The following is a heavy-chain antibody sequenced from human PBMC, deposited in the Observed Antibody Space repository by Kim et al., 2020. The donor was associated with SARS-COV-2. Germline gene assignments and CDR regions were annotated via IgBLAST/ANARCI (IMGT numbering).Heavy chain of an antibody. Sequence: ASVKVSCKASGYRFTDYNMNWVRQAPGQGLQWMGWISPKTGHPVYAQDFTGRFVFSLDTSTSTTFLEIYSLEPEDSGVFYCARDPSLNHHDLWGQGTLVTVAT. J-gene: IGHJ4*02. CDR1: GYRFTDYN. V-gene: IGHV7-4-1*01. CDR2: ISPKTGHP. CDR3: ARDPSLNHHDL.